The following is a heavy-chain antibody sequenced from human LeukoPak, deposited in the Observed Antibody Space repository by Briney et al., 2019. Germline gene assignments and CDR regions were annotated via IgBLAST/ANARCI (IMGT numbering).Heavy chain of an antibody. D-gene: IGHD7-27*01. CDR3: ARSLTGPFDAFDI. V-gene: IGHV4-31*03. CDR2: IYYSGST. J-gene: IGHJ3*02. Sequence: NPSQTLSLTCTVSGGSISSGGYYWSWNRQHPGKGLEWIGYIYYSGSTYYNPSLKSRVTISVDTTKNQFSLKLSSVSAADTAVYYCARSLTGPFDAFDIWGQGTMVTVSS. CDR1: GGSISSGGYY.